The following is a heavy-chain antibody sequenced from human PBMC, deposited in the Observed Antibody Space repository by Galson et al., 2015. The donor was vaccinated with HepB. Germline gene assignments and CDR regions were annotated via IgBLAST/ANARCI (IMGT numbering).Heavy chain of an antibody. J-gene: IGHJ5*02. CDR3: TRTIRGRAIIVVENWFDP. D-gene: IGHD3-22*01. CDR1: GYTFTSYA. V-gene: IGHV1-18*01. CDR2: ISTYNGNT. Sequence: SVKVSCKASGYTFTSYAISWVRQAPGQGLEWMGWISTYNGNTNYAQNLQGRVSMTTDTSTNTAYMELRSLRSDDTAVYYCTRTIRGRAIIVVENWFDPWGQGTLVTVSS.